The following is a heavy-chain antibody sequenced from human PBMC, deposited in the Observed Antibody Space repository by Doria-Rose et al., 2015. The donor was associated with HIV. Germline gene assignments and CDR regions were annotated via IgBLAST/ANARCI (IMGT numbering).Heavy chain of an antibody. CDR1: GVSLSSPGMG. V-gene: IGHV2-26*01. J-gene: IGHJ4*02. D-gene: IGHD6-13*01. CDR3: ARIKSSRWYHKYYFDF. CDR2: IFSDDER. Sequence: QVQLVQSGPVLVKPTETLTLTCTVSGVSLSSPGMGVSWIRQPPGTALEWPANIFSDDERSYKTSLKSRLTISSVTSKRQVVLTMTDMDPVDTATYYCARIKSSRWYHKYYFDFWGQGTLVIVSA.